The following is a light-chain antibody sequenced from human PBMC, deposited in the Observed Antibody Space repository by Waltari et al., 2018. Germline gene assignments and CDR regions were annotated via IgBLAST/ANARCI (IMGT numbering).Light chain of an antibody. CDR1: ALPRKY. V-gene: IGLV3-10*01. Sequence: SYELTQPPSVSVSPGQTGRSPCPGHALPRKYAYWLQQKSGQAPRMVIFEDTKRPSGIPERFSGSSSGTVATLTITGAQVDDEADYYCYSSDSSGLRVFGGGTTVVVL. CDR3: YSSDSSGLRV. J-gene: IGLJ1*01. CDR2: EDT.